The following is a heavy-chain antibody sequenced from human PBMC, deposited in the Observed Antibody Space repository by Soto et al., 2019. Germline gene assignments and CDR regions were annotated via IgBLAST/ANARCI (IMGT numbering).Heavy chain of an antibody. V-gene: IGHV3-48*02. CDR1: GFTFSSYS. Sequence: GGSLRLSCAASGFTFSSYSMNWVRQAPGKGLEWVSYISSSSSTIYYADSVKGRFTISRDNAKNSLYLQMKSLRDEDTAVYYCARDPYYYDSSGQSYGMDVWGHGTTVTVSS. CDR3: ARDPYYYDSSGQSYGMDV. CDR2: ISSSSSTI. J-gene: IGHJ6*02. D-gene: IGHD3-22*01.